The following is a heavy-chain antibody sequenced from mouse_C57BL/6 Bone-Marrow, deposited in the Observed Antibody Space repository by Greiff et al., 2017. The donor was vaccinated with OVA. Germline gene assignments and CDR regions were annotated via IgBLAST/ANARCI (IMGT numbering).Heavy chain of an antibody. CDR3: VPLTGSDY. CDR1: GYTFTSYG. D-gene: IGHD4-1*01. V-gene: IGHV1-81*01. Sequence: VQLQQSGAELARPGASVKLSCKASGYTFTSYGISWVKQRTGQGLEWIGEIYPSSGNTYYNEKFKGKATLTADKSSSTAYMELRSLTSEDSAVYFGVPLTGSDYWGQGTTLTVSS. J-gene: IGHJ2*01. CDR2: IYPSSGNT.